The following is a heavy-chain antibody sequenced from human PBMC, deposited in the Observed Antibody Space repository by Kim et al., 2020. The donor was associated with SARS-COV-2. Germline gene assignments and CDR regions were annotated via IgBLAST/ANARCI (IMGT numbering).Heavy chain of an antibody. D-gene: IGHD6-13*01. Sequence: SHAASEKGRLTISRDNRKNSLYLKMTSLRAEDTAVYYCARGGGSWYFFDYWGQGTLVTVSS. J-gene: IGHJ4*02. V-gene: IGHV3-21*01. CDR3: ARGGGSWYFFDY.